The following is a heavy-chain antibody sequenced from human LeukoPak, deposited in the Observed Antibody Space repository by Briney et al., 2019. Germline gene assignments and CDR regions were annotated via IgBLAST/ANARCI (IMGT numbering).Heavy chain of an antibody. D-gene: IGHD5-12*01. J-gene: IGHJ6*03. CDR1: GASFSGYY. Sequence: SETLSLTCAVYGASFSGYYWSWIRQPPGKGLEWIGEINHSGSTNYNPSLKSRVTISVDTSKNQFSLKLSSVTAADTAVYYCARGRGYDSYYYYYMDVWGKGTTVTVSS. V-gene: IGHV4-34*01. CDR2: INHSGST. CDR3: ARGRGYDSYYYYYMDV.